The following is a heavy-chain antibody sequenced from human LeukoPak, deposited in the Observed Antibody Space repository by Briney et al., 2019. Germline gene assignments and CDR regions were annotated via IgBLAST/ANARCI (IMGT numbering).Heavy chain of an antibody. D-gene: IGHD3-10*01. J-gene: IGHJ4*02. CDR3: ARDHYGSGNYYSFFDY. Sequence: GGSLRLSCAASGFTFSNYWMSWVRQAPGKGLEWVANIKQDGSERNNVDSVKGRFAISRDNAKNSLYLQMNSLRAEDTAVYYCARDHYGSGNYYSFFDYWGQGTLVSVSS. V-gene: IGHV3-7*01. CDR2: IKQDGSER. CDR1: GFTFSNYW.